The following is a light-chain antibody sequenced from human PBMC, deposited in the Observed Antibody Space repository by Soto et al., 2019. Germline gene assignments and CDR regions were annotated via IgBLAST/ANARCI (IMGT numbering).Light chain of an antibody. CDR3: AAWEDSLDGWV. J-gene: IGLJ3*02. CDR2: SNK. V-gene: IGLV1-44*01. Sequence: QSVLTQPPSASGTPGQRVTISCSGRSSNIGSNTVNWYQLLPGTAPKLLIYSNKQRPSGVPARFFASKSGTSASLAISELLSEDEADYYCAAWEDSLDGWVFGGGTQLTVL. CDR1: SSNIGSNT.